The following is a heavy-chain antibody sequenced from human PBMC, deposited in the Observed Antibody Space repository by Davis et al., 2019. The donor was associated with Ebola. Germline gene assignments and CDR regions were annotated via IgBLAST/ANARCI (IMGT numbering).Heavy chain of an antibody. CDR2: FSGYYEES. V-gene: IGHV3-23*01. Sequence: GGSLRLSCAASGFIFGSFAMNWVRQAPGKGPEWISGFSGYYEESFYADSVKGRFTISRDNSKNLLYLQMDSLQSDDTAVYYCVRDFFEFSSSSFSDYWGQGTLVTVSS. CDR1: GFIFGSFA. D-gene: IGHD6-6*01. J-gene: IGHJ4*02. CDR3: VRDFFEFSSSSFSDY.